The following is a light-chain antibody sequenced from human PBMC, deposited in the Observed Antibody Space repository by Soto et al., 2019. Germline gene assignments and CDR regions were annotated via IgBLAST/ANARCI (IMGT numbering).Light chain of an antibody. CDR1: TSNIGNNY. J-gene: IGLJ2*01. CDR3: GAWDSSLSGVL. CDR2: DTN. Sequence: QSVLTQPPSVSAAPGQQVTISCSGETSNIGNNYVSWYQQLPGTAPKLLIYDTNNRPSGIPDRFSGFKSGTSATLGITGLQTGDEAVYYCGAWDSSLSGVLFGGGTKVTVL. V-gene: IGLV1-51*01.